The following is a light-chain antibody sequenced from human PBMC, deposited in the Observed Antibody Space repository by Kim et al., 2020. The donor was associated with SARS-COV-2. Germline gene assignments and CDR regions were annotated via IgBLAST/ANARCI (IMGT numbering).Light chain of an antibody. CDR2: DGS. CDR3: QHYSTSSMT. Sequence: SPGERATLSCRASQSFSSDYLAWYQQKPGQAPRLLIYDGSNRATGIEDRFSGSGSGTDFTLTISRLEPEDFAVYYCQHYSTSSMTFGGGTKVDIK. CDR1: QSFSSDY. J-gene: IGKJ4*01. V-gene: IGKV3-20*01.